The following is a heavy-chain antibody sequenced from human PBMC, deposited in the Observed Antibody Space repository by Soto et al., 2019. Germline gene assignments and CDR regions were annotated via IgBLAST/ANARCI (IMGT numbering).Heavy chain of an antibody. CDR2: ISHHGNSH. CDR3: VKDAVTAEFLEWRNLIL. J-gene: IGHJ2*01. Sequence: QVQLGESGGGVVQPGSSLRLSCAASGLTFSDDGIHGVRQAPGNALAWVADISHHGNSHYYADSVNGRFTSSRDNSKNTLDLQMNSLRAEDTAVYCCVKDAVTAEFLEWRNLILWGRGTLVIFYS. V-gene: IGHV3-30*18. CDR1: GLTFSDDG. D-gene: IGHD3-3*01.